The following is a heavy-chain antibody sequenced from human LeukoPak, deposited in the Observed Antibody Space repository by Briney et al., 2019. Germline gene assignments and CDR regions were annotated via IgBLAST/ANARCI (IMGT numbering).Heavy chain of an antibody. J-gene: IGHJ6*03. D-gene: IGHD3-3*01. Sequence: ASVKVSCKASGYTFTGYYMHWVRQAPGQGLEWMGWINPNSGGTNYAQKFQGRVTMTRDMSTSTVYMELSSLRSEDTAVYYCARNGGLRFLEWLFSSAYYYYYYMDVWGKGTTVTVSS. CDR2: INPNSGGT. V-gene: IGHV1-2*02. CDR1: GYTFTGYY. CDR3: ARNGGLRFLEWLFSSAYYYYYYMDV.